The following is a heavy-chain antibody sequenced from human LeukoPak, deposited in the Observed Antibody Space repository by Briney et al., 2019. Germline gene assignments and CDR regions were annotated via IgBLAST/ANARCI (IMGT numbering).Heavy chain of an antibody. CDR1: GGSISSSSYY. D-gene: IGHD6-13*01. CDR3: ARHSAAAGLDY. J-gene: IGHJ4*02. CDR2: IYYSGST. Sequence: SETLSLTCTVSGGSISSSSYYWGWIRQPPGKGLEWIGSIYYSGSTYYNPSLKSRVTISVDTSKNQFSLKLSSVTAADTAVYYCARHSAAAGLDYWGQGTLVTVSS. V-gene: IGHV4-39*01.